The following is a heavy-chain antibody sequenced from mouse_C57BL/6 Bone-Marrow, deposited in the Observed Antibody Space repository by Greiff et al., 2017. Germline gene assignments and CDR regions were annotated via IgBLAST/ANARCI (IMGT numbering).Heavy chain of an antibody. CDR1: GYSITSGYD. D-gene: IGHD1-1*01. Sequence: VQLKESGPGMVKPSQSLSLTCTVTGYSITSGYDWHWIRHFPGNKLEWMGYISYSGSTNYNPSLKSRISITHDTSKNHFFLKLNSVTTEDTATYYCARVTTVVAKAYWGQGTLVTVSA. V-gene: IGHV3-1*01. CDR3: ARVTTVVAKAY. CDR2: ISYSGST. J-gene: IGHJ3*01.